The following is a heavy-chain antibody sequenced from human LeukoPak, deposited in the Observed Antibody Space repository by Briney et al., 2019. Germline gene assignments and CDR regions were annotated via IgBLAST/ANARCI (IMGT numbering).Heavy chain of an antibody. J-gene: IGHJ4*02. CDR2: IYTSGST. V-gene: IGHV4-4*07. D-gene: IGHD3-3*01. CDR1: GGSISSYY. Sequence: SETLSLTCTVSGGSISSYYWSWIRQPAGKGLEWIGRIYTSGSTNYNPSLKSRVTISVDTSKNHFSLKLSSVTAADTAMYYCARQTRPTIFKVSRPNPFDYWGQGTLVTVSS. CDR3: ARQTRPTIFKVSRPNPFDY.